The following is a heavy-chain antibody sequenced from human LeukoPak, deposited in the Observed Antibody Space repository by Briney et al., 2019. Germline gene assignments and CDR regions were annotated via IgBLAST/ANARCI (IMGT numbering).Heavy chain of an antibody. CDR1: GYSISSGYY. CDR2: IYHSGST. J-gene: IGHJ3*02. V-gene: IGHV4-38-2*02. CDR3: ARQGGPRDAFDI. D-gene: IGHD2-15*01. Sequence: NSSETLSLTCTVSGYSISSGYYWGWIRQPPGKGMEWIGSIYHSGSTYYNPSLKSRVTISVDTSKNQFSLKLSSVTAADTAVYYCARQGGPRDAFDIWGQGTMVTVSS.